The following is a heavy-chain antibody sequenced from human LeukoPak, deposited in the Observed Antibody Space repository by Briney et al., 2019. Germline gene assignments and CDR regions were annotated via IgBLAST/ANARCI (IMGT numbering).Heavy chain of an antibody. CDR1: GGAISRDYY. CDR2: IYYSWRS. CDR3: AEDGIRDCGTGGCFGDFDP. Sequence: SQTLFFICTVPGGAISRDYYCTCIRQTPGNGLDWIGYIYYSWRSYYNLTLKSRVTISVDTSRNQFSLKLGSVTAADTVFFFQAEDGIRDCGTGGCFGDFDPWGPGTLVTVSS. D-gene: IGHD2-8*02. J-gene: IGHJ5*02. V-gene: IGHV4-30-4*01.